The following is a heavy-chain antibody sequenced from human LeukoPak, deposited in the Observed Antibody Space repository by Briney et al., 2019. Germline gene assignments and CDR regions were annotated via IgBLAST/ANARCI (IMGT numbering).Heavy chain of an antibody. V-gene: IGHV1-69*13. CDR2: IIPIFGTA. CDR1: GGTFSSYA. J-gene: IGHJ5*02. Sequence: GASVKVSCKASGGTFSSYAISWVRQAPGQGLEWMGGIIPIFGTANYAQKFQGRVTITADESTSTAYMELSSLRSEDTAVYYCARDREYSSSIDWFDPWGQGTLVTVSS. D-gene: IGHD6-6*01. CDR3: ARDREYSSSIDWFDP.